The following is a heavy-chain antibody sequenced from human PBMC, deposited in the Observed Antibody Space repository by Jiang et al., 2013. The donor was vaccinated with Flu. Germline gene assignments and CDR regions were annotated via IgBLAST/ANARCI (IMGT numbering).Heavy chain of an antibody. CDR2: ISYDGRNK. Sequence: AKGLEWVAVISYDGRNKYNADSVKGRFTISRDFSKNTLYLEMNSLGAEDTAVYYCARDGQVDGRYYYFDFWGQGTLVTVSS. D-gene: IGHD6-19*01. V-gene: IGHV3-30*04. J-gene: IGHJ4*02. CDR3: ARDGQVDGRYYYFDF.